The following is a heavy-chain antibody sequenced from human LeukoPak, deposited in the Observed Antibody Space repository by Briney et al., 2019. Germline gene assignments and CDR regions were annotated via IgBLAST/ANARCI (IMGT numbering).Heavy chain of an antibody. CDR1: GFTVSSNY. D-gene: IGHD3-3*01. CDR3: AKGVEWLRYYFDY. CDR2: IYSGGST. J-gene: IGHJ4*02. Sequence: GGSLRLSCAASGFTVSSNYMSWVRQAPGKGLEWVSVIYSGGSTYYADSVKGRFTISRDNSKNTLYLQMNSLRAEDTAVYYCAKGVEWLRYYFDYWGQGTLVTVSS. V-gene: IGHV3-53*01.